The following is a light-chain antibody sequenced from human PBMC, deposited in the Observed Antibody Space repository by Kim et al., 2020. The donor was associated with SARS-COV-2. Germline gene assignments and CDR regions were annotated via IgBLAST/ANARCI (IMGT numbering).Light chain of an antibody. V-gene: IGKV3-15*01. Sequence: VSPGVSATLSSRASQSVSSNLAWYQHKPGQAPRLLIHGASTRATGIPARFSGSGSGTEFTLTISSLQSEDFAVYSCQQYNKWPYTFGQGTKLEI. CDR3: QQYNKWPYT. CDR2: GAS. J-gene: IGKJ2*01. CDR1: QSVSSN.